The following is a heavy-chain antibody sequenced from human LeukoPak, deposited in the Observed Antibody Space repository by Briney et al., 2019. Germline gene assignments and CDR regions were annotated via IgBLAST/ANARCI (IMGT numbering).Heavy chain of an antibody. CDR1: GASISSYY. Sequence: PSETLSLTCTVSGASISSYYWSWIRQPAGKGLEWIGRIYTSGSTNYNPSLKSRVTMSVDTSKNQFSLKLSSVTAADTAVYYCARGVRYYDSSGYLTSLDAFDIWGQGTMVTVSS. V-gene: IGHV4-4*07. CDR3: ARGVRYYDSSGYLTSLDAFDI. J-gene: IGHJ3*02. CDR2: IYTSGST. D-gene: IGHD3-22*01.